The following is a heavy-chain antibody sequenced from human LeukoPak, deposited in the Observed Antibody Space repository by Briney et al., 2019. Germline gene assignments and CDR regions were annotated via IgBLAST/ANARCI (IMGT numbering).Heavy chain of an antibody. Sequence: GASVKVSCKASGYTFTSYAMHWVRQAPGQRLEWMGWINAGNGNTKYSQEFQGRVTITRDTSASTAYMELSSLRSEDTAVYYCARVHDILTGYLGYWGQGTLVTVSS. J-gene: IGHJ4*02. V-gene: IGHV1-3*03. D-gene: IGHD3-9*01. CDR2: INAGNGNT. CDR1: GYTFTSYA. CDR3: ARVHDILTGYLGY.